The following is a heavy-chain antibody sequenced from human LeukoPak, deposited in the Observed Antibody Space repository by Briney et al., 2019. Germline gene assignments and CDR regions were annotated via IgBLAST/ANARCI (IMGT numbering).Heavy chain of an antibody. D-gene: IGHD1-14*01. J-gene: IGHJ4*02. V-gene: IGHV1-18*04. CDR3: ARADTGF. CDR1: GYTFTDYY. CDR2: ISAYNGNT. Sequence: ASVKVSCKSSGYTFTDYYMHWVRQAPGQGLEWMGWISAYNGNTNYAQKLQGRVTMTTDTSTSTAYMELRSLRSDDTAVYYCARADTGFWGQGTLVTVSS.